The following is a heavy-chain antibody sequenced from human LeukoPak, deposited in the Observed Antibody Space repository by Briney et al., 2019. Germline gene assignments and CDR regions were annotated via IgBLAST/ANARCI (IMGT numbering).Heavy chain of an antibody. J-gene: IGHJ6*02. Sequence: GGSLRLSCAASGLTFSDYYMSWIRQAPGKGLERVSYISSSGSTIYYADSVKGRFTISRDNAKNSLYLQMNSLRAEDTAVYYCARDRAAAGSNHYYGMDVWGQGTTVTVSS. V-gene: IGHV3-11*01. D-gene: IGHD6-13*01. CDR3: ARDRAAAGSNHYYGMDV. CDR1: GLTFSDYY. CDR2: ISSSGSTI.